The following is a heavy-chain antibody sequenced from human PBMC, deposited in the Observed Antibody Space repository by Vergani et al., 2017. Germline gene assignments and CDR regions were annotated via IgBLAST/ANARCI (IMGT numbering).Heavy chain of an antibody. D-gene: IGHD3-10*01. Sequence: EVQLVESGGGLVKRGGSLRLSCAASGFTFSSYSMNWVRQAPGKGLEWVSGISGSGVSAYYTDSVKGRFTISRDNSNNMLFLQMNNLRTEDTAIYYCAKQYFVSGNYPFDYWGQGTLVTVSS. CDR1: GFTFSSYS. CDR3: AKQYFVSGNYPFDY. J-gene: IGHJ4*02. V-gene: IGHV3-23*04. CDR2: ISGSGVSA.